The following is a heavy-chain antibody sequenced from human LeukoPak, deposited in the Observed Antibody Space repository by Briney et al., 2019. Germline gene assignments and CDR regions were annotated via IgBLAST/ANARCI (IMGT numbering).Heavy chain of an antibody. D-gene: IGHD6-13*01. CDR2: IWYDGSKK. Sequence: GGSLRLSCAASGYTFSSYGMHWVRQAPGKGLEWVPYIWYDGSKKEYVDSVKGRFTISRDDSKNTLYLQMNSLRAEDTAVYYCAREGDSSSWYAVDYWGQGTLVTVSS. CDR1: GYTFSSYG. J-gene: IGHJ4*02. V-gene: IGHV3-30*02. CDR3: AREGDSSSWYAVDY.